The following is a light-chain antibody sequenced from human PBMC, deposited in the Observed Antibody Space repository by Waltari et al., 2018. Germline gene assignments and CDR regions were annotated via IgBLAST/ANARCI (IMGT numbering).Light chain of an antibody. Sequence: SYVLTPPPSVSVAPGKNATISCVGNNLGLKSVHWYQQKAGQAPVLVIYYDSERPSGIPERISGSNSGDTATLTISRVEAGDEASYYCQVWDSESDHVVYGGGTKLTVL. CDR3: QVWDSESDHVV. V-gene: IGLV3-21*04. CDR2: YDS. J-gene: IGLJ2*01. CDR1: NLGLKS.